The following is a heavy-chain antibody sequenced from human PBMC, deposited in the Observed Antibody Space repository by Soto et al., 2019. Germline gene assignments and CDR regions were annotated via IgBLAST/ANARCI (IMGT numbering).Heavy chain of an antibody. CDR3: AIEKYGSGSYDQPAPDN. Sequence: QVQLVQSGAEVKKPGSSVKVSCKTSGGTFSSYALSWVRQAPGQGLEWMGGIIPIFGTANYAQKFQGRVTISADESTSTAYMELHSLGSEDTAVYYCAIEKYGSGSYDQPAPDNWGQGTLVTVSS. D-gene: IGHD3-10*01. CDR1: GGTFSSYA. CDR2: IIPIFGTA. J-gene: IGHJ4*02. V-gene: IGHV1-69*12.